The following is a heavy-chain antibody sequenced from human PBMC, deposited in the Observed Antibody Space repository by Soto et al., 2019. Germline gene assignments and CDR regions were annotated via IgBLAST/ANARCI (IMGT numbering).Heavy chain of an antibody. Sequence: QPLSLTCAISGASVSSNGAAWTWIRQSPSRGLEWLGRTYYRSKWYNDYAVSVKSRITINPDTSKNQFSLQLNSVTPEDTAVYYCAREEDYSISSRSWFDPWGQGTLVSVSS. CDR3: AREEDYSISSRSWFDP. CDR2: TYYRSKWYN. CDR1: GASVSSNGAA. V-gene: IGHV6-1*01. D-gene: IGHD6-6*01. J-gene: IGHJ5*02.